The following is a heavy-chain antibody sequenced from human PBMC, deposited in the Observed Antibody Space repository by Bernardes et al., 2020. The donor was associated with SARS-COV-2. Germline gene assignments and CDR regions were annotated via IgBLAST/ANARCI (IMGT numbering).Heavy chain of an antibody. Sequence: SETLSLTCTVSGDSIRRYFWTWVRQPPGQGLEFLSYLYDGGSIQYTPSLQSRATISVDTSKSQISLKLTSVTAADTAVYYCARLWLNRYYYYYAMDVWGHGTAVTVSS. J-gene: IGHJ6*02. D-gene: IGHD5-12*01. CDR3: ARLWLNRYYYYYAMDV. CDR2: LYDGGSI. CDR1: GDSIRRYF. V-gene: IGHV4-59*01.